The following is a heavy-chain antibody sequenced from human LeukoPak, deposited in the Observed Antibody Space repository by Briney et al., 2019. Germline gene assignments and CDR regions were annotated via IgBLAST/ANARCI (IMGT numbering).Heavy chain of an antibody. Sequence: SVKVSCKASGGTFSSYAIGWVRQAPGQGLEWMGGIIPIFGTANYAQKFQGRVTITADESTSTAYMELSSLRSEDTAVYYCATIVATRHYYYYMDVWGKGTTVTISS. J-gene: IGHJ6*03. D-gene: IGHD5-12*01. CDR2: IIPIFGTA. CDR1: GGTFSSYA. CDR3: ATIVATRHYYYYMDV. V-gene: IGHV1-69*13.